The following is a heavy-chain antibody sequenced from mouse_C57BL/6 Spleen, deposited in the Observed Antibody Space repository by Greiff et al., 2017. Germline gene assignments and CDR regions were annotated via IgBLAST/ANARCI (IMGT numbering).Heavy chain of an antibody. D-gene: IGHD4-1*01. V-gene: IGHV1-64*01. CDR2: IHPNSGST. J-gene: IGHJ4*01. CDR1: GYTFTSYW. CDR3: ARGVNWDVYAMDY. Sequence: QVQLQQPGAELVKPGASVKLSCKASGYTFTSYWMHWVKQRPGQGLEWIGMIHPNSGSTNYNEKFKSKATLTVVKSSSTTYMELSSLTSEDSAVSYCARGVNWDVYAMDYWGQGTSVTVSS.